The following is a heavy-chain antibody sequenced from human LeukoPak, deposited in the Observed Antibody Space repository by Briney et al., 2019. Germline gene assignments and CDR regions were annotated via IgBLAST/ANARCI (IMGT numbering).Heavy chain of an antibody. V-gene: IGHV3-23*01. D-gene: IGHD6-13*01. Sequence: GGSLRLSCAASGFTFSSYAMSWVRQAPGKGLEWVSAISGSGGSTYYADSVKGRFTISRDNSKNSLYLQMNSLRPEDTALYYCAKDIRGSTSWYGLDYWGQGTLVTVSS. CDR1: GFTFSSYA. CDR3: AKDIRGSTSWYGLDY. J-gene: IGHJ4*02. CDR2: ISGSGGST.